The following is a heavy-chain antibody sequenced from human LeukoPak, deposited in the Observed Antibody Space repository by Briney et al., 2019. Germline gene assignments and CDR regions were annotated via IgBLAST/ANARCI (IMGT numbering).Heavy chain of an antibody. J-gene: IGHJ4*02. CDR2: IYYSGST. D-gene: IGHD3-9*01. Sequence: SQTLSLTCTVSGGSISSGSYYWSWIRQPPGKGLEWIGYIYYSGSTNYNPSLKSRVTISVDTSKNQFSLKLSSVTAADTAVYYCARLLRYFDWLLIDYWGQGTLVTVSS. CDR1: GGSISSGSYY. V-gene: IGHV4-61*01. CDR3: ARLLRYFDWLLIDY.